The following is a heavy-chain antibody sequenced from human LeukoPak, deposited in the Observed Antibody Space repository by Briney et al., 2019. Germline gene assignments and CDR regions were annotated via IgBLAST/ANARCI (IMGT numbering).Heavy chain of an antibody. Sequence: GGSLRLSCSASGFTFSSYAMHWVRQAPGKGLEWVAVISYDGSNKYYADSVKGRFTSSRYNSKNTLYLQMNSLRAEDTAVYSCARESAVWGSFDYWGQGTLVTVSS. CDR1: GFTFSSYA. CDR3: ARESAVWGSFDY. D-gene: IGHD3-16*01. V-gene: IGHV3-30-3*01. CDR2: ISYDGSNK. J-gene: IGHJ4*02.